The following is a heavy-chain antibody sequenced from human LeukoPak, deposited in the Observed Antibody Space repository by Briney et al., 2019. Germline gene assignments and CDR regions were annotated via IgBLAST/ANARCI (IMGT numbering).Heavy chain of an antibody. V-gene: IGHV3-23*01. CDR2: ITGSGATT. CDR3: VKRSTSGWFYFDY. D-gene: IGHD6-19*01. Sequence: GGSLRLSCAASGFTFSNYAMSWVRQAPGKGLEWVSGITGSGATTYYAESVKGRFTISRDNSENTLYLQLNSLRADDTAIYYCVKRSTSGWFYFDYWGQGTLVTVSS. J-gene: IGHJ4*02. CDR1: GFTFSNYA.